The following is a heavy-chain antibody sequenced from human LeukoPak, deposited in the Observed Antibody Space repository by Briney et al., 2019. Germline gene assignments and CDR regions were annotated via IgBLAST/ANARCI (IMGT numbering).Heavy chain of an antibody. CDR1: GDSFTSYW. CDR3: SRQGGDGYNL. Sequence: GESLKISCKGSGDSFTSYWIGWVRQMPGKGLEGMGIIYPGDSDTRYSPSFQGQVTISAGKSISTAYLQWMSLQASETAMYYYSRQGGDGYNLWGQGTLVTVSS. J-gene: IGHJ4*02. CDR2: IYPGDSDT. D-gene: IGHD5-24*01. V-gene: IGHV5-51*01.